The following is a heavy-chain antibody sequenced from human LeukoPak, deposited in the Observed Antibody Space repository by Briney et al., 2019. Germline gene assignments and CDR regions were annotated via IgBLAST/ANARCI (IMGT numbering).Heavy chain of an antibody. CDR1: GGSISSSSYY. Sequence: SETLSLTCTVSGGSISSSSYYWGWIRQPPGRGLEWIGSIYYSGRTYYNPSLKSRVPISVATSKNQFSLKLSSVTAADTAVYYCARSSRGFGYYFDYWGQGTLVTVSS. CDR3: ARSSRGFGYYFDY. D-gene: IGHD3-16*01. V-gene: IGHV4-39*01. J-gene: IGHJ4*02. CDR2: IYYSGRT.